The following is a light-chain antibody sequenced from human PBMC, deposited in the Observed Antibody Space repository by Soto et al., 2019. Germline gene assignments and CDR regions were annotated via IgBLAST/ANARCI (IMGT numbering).Light chain of an antibody. V-gene: IGKV3-20*01. Sequence: EIVLTQSPGTLSLSPGERATISCRTSQSVISTSLAWYQQKPGQAPRLLIYGASNRATGIPDRFSGSGSGTDFTLTINRLEPEDFAMYYCQQYGSSPLTFGGGTKVEIK. J-gene: IGKJ4*01. CDR1: QSVISTS. CDR2: GAS. CDR3: QQYGSSPLT.